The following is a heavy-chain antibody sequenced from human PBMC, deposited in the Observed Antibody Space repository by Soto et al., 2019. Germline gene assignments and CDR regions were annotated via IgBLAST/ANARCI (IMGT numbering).Heavy chain of an antibody. CDR1: GGTFSSYA. J-gene: IGHJ4*02. CDR3: ASSAAAGTFYFDY. Sequence: GASVKVSCKASGGTFSSYAISWVRQAPGQGLEWMGGIIPILGTANYAQKFQGRVTITADESTSTAYMELSSLRSEDTAVYYCASSAAAGTFYFDYWGQGTLVTVSS. CDR2: IIPILGTA. V-gene: IGHV1-69*13. D-gene: IGHD6-13*01.